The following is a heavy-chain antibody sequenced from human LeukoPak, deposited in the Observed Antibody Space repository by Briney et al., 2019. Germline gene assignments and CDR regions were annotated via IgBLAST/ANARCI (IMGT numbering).Heavy chain of an antibody. V-gene: IGHV3-23*01. D-gene: IGHD2/OR15-2a*01. J-gene: IGHJ4*02. CDR2: ISGSGGST. Sequence: GGSLRLSCAASGFTFSIYGVTWVRQAPGKGLEWVSVISGSGGSTYYADSVKGRFTVSRDNSKNTLYLQMNSLRAEDTAVYYCARSGLSRFGFWGQGTLVTVSS. CDR3: ARSGLSRFGF. CDR1: GFTFSIYG.